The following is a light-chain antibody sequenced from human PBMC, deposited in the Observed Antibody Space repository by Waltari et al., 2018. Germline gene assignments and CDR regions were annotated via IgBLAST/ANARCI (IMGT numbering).Light chain of an antibody. CDR2: GAS. CDR1: SGIRDY. J-gene: IGKJ3*01. Sequence: DIQLTQSPSSLSASIGDRVSITCRASSGIRDYLAWDQQKPGKVPKVLIYGASSLQSGVPSRFVGSGSGKEFTLTINRLQAEDVATYYCQKYDSAPLTFGPGTKVDIK. CDR3: QKYDSAPLT. V-gene: IGKV1-27*01.